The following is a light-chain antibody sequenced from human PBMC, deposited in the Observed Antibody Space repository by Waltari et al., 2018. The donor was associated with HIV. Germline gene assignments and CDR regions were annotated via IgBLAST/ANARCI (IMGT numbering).Light chain of an antibody. J-gene: IGLJ1*01. CDR3: SSYTSSSTLV. Sequence: QSALTQPASVSGSPGQSITISCTGTSSDVGGYNYVSWYQQYPGKAPKLMIFDVSNRTSGVSNRFSGSKSGNTASLTISGLHTEDEADYYCSSYTSSSTLVFGTGTKVTVL. CDR2: DVS. CDR1: SSDVGGYNY. V-gene: IGLV2-14*01.